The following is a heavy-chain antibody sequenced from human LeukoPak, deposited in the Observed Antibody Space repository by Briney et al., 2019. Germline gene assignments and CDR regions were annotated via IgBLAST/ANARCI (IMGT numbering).Heavy chain of an antibody. J-gene: IGHJ4*02. CDR1: GFTFSSYW. D-gene: IGHD6-13*01. V-gene: IGHV3-7*01. CDR3: ARAVAAAGSMSDY. Sequence: GGSLRLSCAASGFTFSSYWMSWVRQAPGQGLEWVATIAANGNDKDYEDSVKGRFTISRDNAKNSLYLQMNSLRAEDTAVYYCARAVAAAGSMSDYWGQGTLVTVSS. CDR2: IAANGNDK.